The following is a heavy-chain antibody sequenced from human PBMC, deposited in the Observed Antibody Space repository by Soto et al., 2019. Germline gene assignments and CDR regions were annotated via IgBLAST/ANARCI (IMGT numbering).Heavy chain of an antibody. CDR3: AREGSYRSSNFANGIQLWSFVF. V-gene: IGHV4-4*07. CDR2: IFSSGST. D-gene: IGHD5-18*01. CDR1: GGSINTFY. J-gene: IGHJ4*02. Sequence: SETLSLTCTVSGGSINTFYWSWVRQPAGKGLEWIGRIFSSGSTSFNPSLESRVAMSVDTSKNHFSLNLSSVTAADMAVYYCAREGSYRSSNFANGIQLWSFVFWGQGALVTVSS.